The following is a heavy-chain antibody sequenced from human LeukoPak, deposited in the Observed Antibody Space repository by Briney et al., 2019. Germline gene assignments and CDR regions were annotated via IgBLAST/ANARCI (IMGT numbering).Heavy chain of an antibody. Sequence: ASVKVSCKASGYTFTSYDINWVRQATGQGLEWMGWMNPNSGNTGYAQKFQGRVTMTRNTSISTAYMELSSLRSEDTAVYYCARGLRYFDWLLSQDAFDIWGQGTMVTVSS. CDR3: ARGLRYFDWLLSQDAFDI. CDR1: GYTFTSYD. V-gene: IGHV1-8*01. D-gene: IGHD3-9*01. J-gene: IGHJ3*02. CDR2: MNPNSGNT.